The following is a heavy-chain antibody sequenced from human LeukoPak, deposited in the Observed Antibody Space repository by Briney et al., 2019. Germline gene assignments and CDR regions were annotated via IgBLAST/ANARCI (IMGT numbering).Heavy chain of an antibody. CDR1: GGSISSNNW. CDR3: ARVSGYDWESFYDY. D-gene: IGHD5-12*01. V-gene: IGHV4-4*02. CDR2: IYHSGST. J-gene: IGHJ4*02. Sequence: SETLSLTCAVSGGSISSNNWWSWVRQPPGKGLEWIGEIYHSGSTNYNPSLKSRVTISVDTSKNQFSLKLSSVTAADTAMYYCARVSGYDWESFYDYWGQGSLVTVSS.